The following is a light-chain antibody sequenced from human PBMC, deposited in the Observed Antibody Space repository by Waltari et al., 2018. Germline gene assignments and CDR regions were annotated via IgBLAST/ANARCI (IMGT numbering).Light chain of an antibody. J-gene: IGKJ1*01. CDR3: QQYGISPRT. CDR1: QTIRANY. V-gene: IGKV3-20*01. CDR2: DVS. Sequence: EIVLTQSPGTLSLSPGEGATLSCRASQTIRANYLAWFQQKPGQAPRLLLYDVSTRATGILDRFSGSGSGTDFSITISRLEAEDFAVYYCQQYGISPRTFGQGTKVEIK.